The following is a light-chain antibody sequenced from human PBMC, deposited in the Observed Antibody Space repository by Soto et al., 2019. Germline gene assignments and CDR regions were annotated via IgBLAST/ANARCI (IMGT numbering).Light chain of an antibody. J-gene: IGKJ1*01. CDR3: QQYGSSPPT. CDR1: QSVSSNY. Sequence: EIVLTQSPGTLSLSPGERATLSCRASQSVSSNYLAWYRRKPGQAPGLLIYGASNRATDIPGRFSGSGSGTDFTLTITRLEPEDFAVYYCQQYGSSPPTFGPGTRVEIK. V-gene: IGKV3-20*01. CDR2: GAS.